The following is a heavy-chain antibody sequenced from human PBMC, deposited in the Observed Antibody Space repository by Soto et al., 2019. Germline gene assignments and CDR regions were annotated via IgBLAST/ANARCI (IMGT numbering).Heavy chain of an antibody. CDR1: GGSVSSGSYY. CDR2: IHHSGST. CDR3: ARPQSSGWYFDSMDV. J-gene: IGHJ6*02. Sequence: QVQLQESGPGLVKPSETLSLTCTVSGGSVSSGSYYWNWIRLPPGKGLEWIGYIHHSGSTNYNPSLKSRVTISLDTSNNQFSLKLSSVTAADTAVYYCARPQSSGWYFDSMDVWGQGTTVTVSS. V-gene: IGHV4-61*01. D-gene: IGHD6-25*01.